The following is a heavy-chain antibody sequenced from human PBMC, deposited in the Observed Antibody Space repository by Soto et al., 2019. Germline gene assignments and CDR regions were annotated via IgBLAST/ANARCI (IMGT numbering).Heavy chain of an antibody. CDR1: GYTFTGYY. Sequence: GASVKVSCKASGYTFTGYYMHWVRQAPGQGLEWMGWINPNSGGTNYAQKFQGWVTMTRDTSISTAYMELSRLRSDDTAVYYCAREGFDSPSRYYYYYGMDVWGQGTTVTVSS. CDR3: AREGFDSPSRYYYYYGMDV. D-gene: IGHD3-9*01. J-gene: IGHJ6*02. CDR2: INPNSGGT. V-gene: IGHV1-2*04.